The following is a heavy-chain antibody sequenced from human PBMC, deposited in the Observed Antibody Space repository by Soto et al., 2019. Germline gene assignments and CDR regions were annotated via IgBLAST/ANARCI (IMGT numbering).Heavy chain of an antibody. V-gene: IGHV1-46*03. CDR3: ARGGYGDFDDAFDI. D-gene: IGHD4-17*01. J-gene: IGHJ3*02. CDR1: GYTFTSYY. Sequence: QVQLVQSGAEVKKPGASVKVSCKASGYTFTSYYMHWVRQAPGQGLEWMGIINPSGGSTSYAQKFQGRVTMTRDTSTSPVCMGLSGLRSEDTAVYYCARGGYGDFDDAFDIWGQGTMVTVSS. CDR2: INPSGGST.